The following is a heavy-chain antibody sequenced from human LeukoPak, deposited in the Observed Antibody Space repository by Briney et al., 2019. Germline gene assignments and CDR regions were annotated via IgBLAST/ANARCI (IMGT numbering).Heavy chain of an antibody. J-gene: IGHJ6*03. Sequence: GGSLRLSCGACGFILRNYAIHCLRQAPEKALEYVSVICSNGGSTYYVNSVKGRFSISRDNSKNTLYLQMGSLRAEDMAVYYCARARLGVTGMDVWGKGTTVTVSS. CDR1: GFILRNYA. CDR2: ICSNGGST. V-gene: IGHV3-64*01. CDR3: ARARLGVTGMDV. D-gene: IGHD3-22*01.